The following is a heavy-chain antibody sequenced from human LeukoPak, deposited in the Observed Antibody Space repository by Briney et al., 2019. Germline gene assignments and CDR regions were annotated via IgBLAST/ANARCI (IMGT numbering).Heavy chain of an antibody. J-gene: IGHJ4*02. CDR3: ARFQWELPFDY. CDR2: IYYSGST. D-gene: IGHD1-26*01. Sequence: SETLSLTCTVSGGSISSYYWSWIRQPPGKGLEWIGYIYYSGSTNYNPSLRSRVTISVDASKNQFSLKLSSVTAADTAVYYCARFQWELPFDYWGQETLVTVSS. V-gene: IGHV4-59*01. CDR1: GGSISSYY.